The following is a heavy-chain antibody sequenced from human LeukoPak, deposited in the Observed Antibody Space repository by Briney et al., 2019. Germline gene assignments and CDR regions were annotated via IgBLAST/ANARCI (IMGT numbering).Heavy chain of an antibody. CDR2: ISSSGSTI. J-gene: IGHJ6*02. V-gene: IGHV3-11*01. Sequence: PGGSLRLSCAASGLTFSDYYMSWIRQAPGKGLEWVSYISSSGSTIYYADSVKGRFTISRDNAKNSLYLQMNSLRAEDTAVYYCARGPPDYDFWSGPALDYYGMDVWGQGTTVTVSS. CDR3: ARGPPDYDFWSGPALDYYGMDV. D-gene: IGHD3-3*01. CDR1: GLTFSDYY.